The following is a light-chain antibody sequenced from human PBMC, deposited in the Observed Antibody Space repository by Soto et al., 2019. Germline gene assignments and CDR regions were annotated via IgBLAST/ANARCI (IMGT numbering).Light chain of an antibody. CDR2: AAS. V-gene: IGKV1-39*01. CDR3: QQSYSTPYT. CDR1: QSISSY. J-gene: IGKJ2*01. Sequence: DIQMTQSPSSLSASVGDRVTITCRASQSISSYLNWYQQKPGKAPKLLIYAASSLQSGVQARFSGRGSGTDFTLTISSLQPEDFATYYCQQSYSTPYTFGQGTKLEIK.